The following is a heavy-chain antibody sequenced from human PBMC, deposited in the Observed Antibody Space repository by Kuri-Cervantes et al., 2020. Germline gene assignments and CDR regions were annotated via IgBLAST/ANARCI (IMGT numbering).Heavy chain of an antibody. CDR1: GGSVSSSTYY. V-gene: IGHV4-39*07. CDR3: ARGSMGWFGESTRLDY. CDR2: IYYSGTT. D-gene: IGHD3-10*01. Sequence: GSLRLSCTVSGGSVSSSTYYWGWIRQPPGKGLEWIGSIYYSGTTYYKPSLESRVTISVDASNNKFSLKLSSVTAADTAVYYCARGSMGWFGESTRLDYWGQGTLVTVSS. J-gene: IGHJ4*02.